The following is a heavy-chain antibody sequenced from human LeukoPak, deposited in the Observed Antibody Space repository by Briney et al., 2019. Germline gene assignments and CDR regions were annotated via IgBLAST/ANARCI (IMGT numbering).Heavy chain of an antibody. J-gene: IGHJ2*01. CDR1: GGSFSGYY. CDR3: AREMAINWYFDL. Sequence: PSETLSLTCAVYGGSFSGYYWSWIRQPPGKGLEWIGEINHSGSTNYNPSLKSRVTISVDTSKNQFSLKLSSVTAADTAVYYCAREMAINWYFDLWGRGTLVTVSS. V-gene: IGHV4-34*01. D-gene: IGHD3-9*01. CDR2: INHSGST.